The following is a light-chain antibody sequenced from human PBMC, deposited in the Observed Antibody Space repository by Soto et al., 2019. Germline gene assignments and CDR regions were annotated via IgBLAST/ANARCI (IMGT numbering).Light chain of an antibody. Sequence: DIQMTQSPSSLSASIGDRVTITCQASQDISNSLNWYQQKPGKATKLLINGASNLETGVPSRFSGSGPGTDFTFTISSLQPEDSATYYCQQYDTLLFSFGPGTKVFIK. V-gene: IGKV1-33*01. J-gene: IGKJ3*01. CDR3: QQYDTLLFS. CDR1: QDISNS. CDR2: GAS.